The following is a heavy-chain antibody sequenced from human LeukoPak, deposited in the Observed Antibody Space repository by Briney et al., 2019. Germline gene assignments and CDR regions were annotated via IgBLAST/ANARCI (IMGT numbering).Heavy chain of an antibody. CDR3: ARVKPRGMGRGIPIHYYLYYGMDV. CDR1: GYSFITYG. V-gene: IGHV1-18*01. D-gene: IGHD3-10*01. J-gene: IGHJ6*02. CDR2: INPDDENT. Sequence: VASVKVSCKASGYSFITYGISWVRQAPGQGLEWMGWINPDDENTIYGQNFQDRVTMTTDTSTNTAYMDLRSLRSDDTAVYYCARVKPRGMGRGIPIHYYLYYGMDVWGQGTTVTVSS.